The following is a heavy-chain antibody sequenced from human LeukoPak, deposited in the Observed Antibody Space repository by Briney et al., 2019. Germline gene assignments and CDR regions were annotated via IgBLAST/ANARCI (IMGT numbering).Heavy chain of an antibody. CDR1: GYTFTSYG. CDR2: IIPIFGTA. V-gene: IGHV1-69*13. CDR3: ASLVGHYYYGMDV. J-gene: IGHJ6*02. D-gene: IGHD3/OR15-3a*01. Sequence: ASVKVSCTASGYTFTSYGISWVRQAPGQGLEWMGGIIPIFGTANYAQKFQGRVTITADESTSTAYMELSSLRSEDTAVYYCASLVGHYYYGMDVWGQGTTVTVSS.